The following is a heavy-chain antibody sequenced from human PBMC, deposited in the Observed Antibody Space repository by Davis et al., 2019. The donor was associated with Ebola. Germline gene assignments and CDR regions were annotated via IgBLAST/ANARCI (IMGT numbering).Heavy chain of an antibody. CDR3: VEDMIEEGLRSPHPDFQH. Sequence: PGGSLRLSCTDSVITFSSYAMTWVRQAPGKGLEWVSAITGSGGSTYYADSVRGRFSISRDNSNNTLYLQMNSLRADDTAIYYCVEDMIEEGLRSPHPDFQHWGQGTLVIVSS. CDR2: ITGSGGST. V-gene: IGHV3-23*01. J-gene: IGHJ1*01. D-gene: IGHD3-22*01. CDR1: VITFSSYA.